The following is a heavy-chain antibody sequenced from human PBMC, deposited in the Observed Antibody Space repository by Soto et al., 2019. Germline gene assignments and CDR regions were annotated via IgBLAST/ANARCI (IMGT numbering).Heavy chain of an antibody. CDR1: GGTFSSYA. J-gene: IGHJ6*02. V-gene: IGHV1-69*13. CDR3: AATTWMQASHYAMDV. CDR2: IIPIFGTA. Sequence: GASVKVSCKASGGTFSSYAISWVRQAPGQGLEWMGGIIPIFGTANYAQKFQGRVTITADESTSTAYMELSSLTSEDTAVYYCAATTWMQASHYAMDVWGQGTTVTVSS. D-gene: IGHD5-18*01.